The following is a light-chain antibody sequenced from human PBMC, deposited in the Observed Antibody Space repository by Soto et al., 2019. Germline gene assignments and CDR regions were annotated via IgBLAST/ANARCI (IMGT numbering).Light chain of an antibody. CDR3: SSYTSSTTPYV. J-gene: IGLJ1*01. V-gene: IGLV2-14*01. CDR2: EVN. Sequence: QSALTQPASVSGSPGQSITISCTGTSSDVGGYNYVSWYQQHPGKAPKLMIYEVNNRPSGVSNRFSGSKSGNPASLTISGLQAEDEADYHCSSYTSSTTPYVFGTGKKLTVL. CDR1: SSDVGGYNY.